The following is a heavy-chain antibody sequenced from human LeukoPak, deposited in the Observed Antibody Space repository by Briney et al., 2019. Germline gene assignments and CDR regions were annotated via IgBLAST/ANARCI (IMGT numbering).Heavy chain of an antibody. Sequence: SETLSLTCAVYGGSFSGYYWSWIRQPPGKGLEWIGEINHSGSTNYNPSLKSRVTISVDTSKNQFSLKLSSVTAADTAVYYCARSGCSDGGSCYSTEYFQHWGQGTLVTVSS. V-gene: IGHV4-34*01. J-gene: IGHJ1*01. CDR2: INHSGST. CDR3: ARSGCSDGGSCYSTEYFQH. D-gene: IGHD2-15*01. CDR1: GGSFSGYY.